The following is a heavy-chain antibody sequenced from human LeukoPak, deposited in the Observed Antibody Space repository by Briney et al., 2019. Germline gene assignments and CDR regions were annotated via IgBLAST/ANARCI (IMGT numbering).Heavy chain of an antibody. V-gene: IGHV3-74*01. CDR1: GFTFSSYW. D-gene: IGHD3-10*01. Sequence: GGSLRLSCAASGFTFSSYWMHWFRQAPGKGLMWVSHIKTDGSSTNYADSVKGRFTISRDNAQNTLYLQMNSLTDEDTAVYYCARGSITAFAYWGQGALVTVSS. CDR2: IKTDGSST. CDR3: ARGSITAFAY. J-gene: IGHJ4*02.